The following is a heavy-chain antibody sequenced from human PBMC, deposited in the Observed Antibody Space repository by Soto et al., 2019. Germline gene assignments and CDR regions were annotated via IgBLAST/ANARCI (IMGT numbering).Heavy chain of an antibody. V-gene: IGHV1-2*02. CDR3: ARGAQGFFPVSGIYFYFDH. D-gene: IGHD3-22*01. CDR2: VHPDSGGT. Sequence: ASVKVSCKTSGYVFTDHLIHWVRQSPGQGLQWVGWVHPDSGGTNVAQAFQDRVTMTADTSITTAYMDLARLRPDDTAIFYCARGAQGFFPVSGIYFYFDHWGQGTPVTVSS. J-gene: IGHJ4*02. CDR1: GYVFTDHL.